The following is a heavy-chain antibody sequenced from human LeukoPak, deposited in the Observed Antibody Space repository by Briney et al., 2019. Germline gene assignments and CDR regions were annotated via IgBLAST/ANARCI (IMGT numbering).Heavy chain of an antibody. V-gene: IGHV3-30*18. CDR3: AKDLGSYCSGGSCYGFDY. CDR2: ISYDGSNK. J-gene: IGHJ4*02. CDR1: GFTFSSYG. D-gene: IGHD2-15*01. Sequence: GRSLRPSCAASGFTFSSYGMHWVRQAPGKGLEWVAVISYDGSNKYYADSVKGRFTISRDNSKNTLYLQMNSLRAEDTAVYYCAKDLGSYCSGGSCYGFDYWGQGTLVTVSS.